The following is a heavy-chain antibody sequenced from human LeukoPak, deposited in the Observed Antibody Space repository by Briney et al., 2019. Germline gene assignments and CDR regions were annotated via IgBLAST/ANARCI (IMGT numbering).Heavy chain of an antibody. V-gene: IGHV3-NL1*01. Sequence: GGSLRLSCAASGFTFSSYSMNWVRQAPGKGLEWVSIIYSGGSTFYADSVKGRFTISRDNSKNAVYLQMNSLGAQDTAVYYCAKGGTTVTRYVDYWGQGTLVTVSS. CDR1: GFTFSSYS. CDR3: AKGGTTVTRYVDY. CDR2: IYSGGST. D-gene: IGHD4-17*01. J-gene: IGHJ4*02.